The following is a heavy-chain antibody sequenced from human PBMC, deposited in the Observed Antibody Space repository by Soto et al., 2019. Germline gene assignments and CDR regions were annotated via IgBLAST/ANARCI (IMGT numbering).Heavy chain of an antibody. CDR3: ARESKNYYGSGSYEGYYYGMDV. CDR2: IIPIFGTA. CDR1: GGTFSSYA. V-gene: IGHV1-69*13. J-gene: IGHJ6*02. Sequence: SSVKVSCKASGGTFSSYAISWVRQAPGQGLEWMGGIIPIFGTANYAQKFQGRVTITADESTSTAYMELSSLRSEDTAVYYCARESKNYYGSGSYEGYYYGMDVWGQGTTVTVSS. D-gene: IGHD3-10*01.